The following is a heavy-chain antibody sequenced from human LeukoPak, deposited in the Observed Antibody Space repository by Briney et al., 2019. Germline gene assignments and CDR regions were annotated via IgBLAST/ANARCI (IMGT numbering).Heavy chain of an antibody. CDR3: AREITSHNYYDSSGYSFQH. CDR2: SIPIFGIA. CDR1: GGTFTSYA. Sequence: APGEVSDKASGGTFTSYAIIWRRQAPGQRLEWRGGSIPIFGIANYPQKFQGRVTITADKSTSTAYMELSSLRSEDKAVYYCAREITSHNYYDSSGYSFQHWGQGTLVTVSS. D-gene: IGHD3-22*01. J-gene: IGHJ1*01. V-gene: IGHV1-69*10.